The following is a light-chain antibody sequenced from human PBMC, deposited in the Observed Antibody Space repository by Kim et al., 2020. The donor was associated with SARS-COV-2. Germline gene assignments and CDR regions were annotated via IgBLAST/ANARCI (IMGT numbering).Light chain of an antibody. J-gene: IGKJ3*01. Sequence: EIVMTQSPATLSVSPGERATLSCRASQSVSSNLAWYQQKPGQAPRLLIYGASTRATGIPARFSGSGSGTEFTLTISSLQSEDFAVYYCQQYNNWPGFTFGPGTKWISN. V-gene: IGKV3-15*01. CDR1: QSVSSN. CDR3: QQYNNWPGFT. CDR2: GAS.